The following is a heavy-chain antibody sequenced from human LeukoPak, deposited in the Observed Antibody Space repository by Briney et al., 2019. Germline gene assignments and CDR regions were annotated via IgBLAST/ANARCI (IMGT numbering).Heavy chain of an antibody. CDR1: GGSISSYY. D-gene: IGHD3-22*01. J-gene: IGHJ4*02. CDR3: ARSYDSSGYSSFWY. CDR2: IYYSGST. Sequence: KPSETLSLTCTVSGGSISSYYWSWIRQPPGKGLEWIGYIYYSGSTNYNPSLKSRVTISVDTSKNQFSLKLGSVTAADTAVYYCARSYDSSGYSSFWYWGQGTLVTVSS. V-gene: IGHV4-59*01.